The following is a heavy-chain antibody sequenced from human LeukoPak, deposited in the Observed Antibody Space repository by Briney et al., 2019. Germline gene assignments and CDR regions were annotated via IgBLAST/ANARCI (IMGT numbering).Heavy chain of an antibody. CDR2: IASDGSST. J-gene: IGHJ4*02. V-gene: IGHV3-74*01. CDR3: AKAKGRYYFDY. D-gene: IGHD3-10*01. CDR1: GFTFSSYW. Sequence: PGGSLRLSCAASGFTFSSYWMNWVRQAPGKGLVWVSRIASDGSSTTYADSVKGRFTISRDNSKNTLYLQMNSLRAEDTAVYYCAKAKGRYYFDYWGQGTLVTVSS.